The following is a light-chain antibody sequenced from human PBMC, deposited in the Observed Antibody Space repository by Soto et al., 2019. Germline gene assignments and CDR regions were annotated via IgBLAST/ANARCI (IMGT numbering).Light chain of an antibody. Sequence: EIVLTQSPGTLSLSPGERATLSCRASQSVSSTYLAWYQQKPGQAPRLLIYGASSRATGIPDRFSGSGSGTDFTLSISGLEAEDFAVYYCRQYGRTFGQGTKLEIK. V-gene: IGKV3-20*01. CDR2: GAS. CDR1: QSVSSTY. CDR3: RQYGRT. J-gene: IGKJ2*01.